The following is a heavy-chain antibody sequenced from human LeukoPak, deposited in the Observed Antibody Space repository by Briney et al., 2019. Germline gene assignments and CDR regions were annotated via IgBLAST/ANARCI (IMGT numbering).Heavy chain of an antibody. D-gene: IGHD3-3*01. CDR2: ISSTSSTI. CDR1: GFTFSSYS. J-gene: IGHJ4*02. Sequence: GGSLRLSCAASGFTFSSYSMSWVRQAPGKGLEWVSYISSTSSTIYYADSVKGRFTISRDNAKNSLYLQMNSLRDEDTAVYYCASGPPFLKYFEYWGQGTLVTVSS. V-gene: IGHV3-48*02. CDR3: ASGPPFLKYFEY.